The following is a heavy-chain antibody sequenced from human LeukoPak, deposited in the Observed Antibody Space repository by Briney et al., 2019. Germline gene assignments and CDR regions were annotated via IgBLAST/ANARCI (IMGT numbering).Heavy chain of an antibody. V-gene: IGHV3-21*01. CDR1: GFTFSSYG. CDR3: ARDWMDTAMASDY. CDR2: ISSSSSYI. Sequence: GGSLRLSCAASGFTFSSYGMNWVRQAPGKGLEWVSSISSSSSYIYYADSVKGRFTISRDNAKNSLYLQMNSLRAEDTAVYYCARDWMDTAMASDYWGQGTLVTVSS. D-gene: IGHD5-18*01. J-gene: IGHJ4*02.